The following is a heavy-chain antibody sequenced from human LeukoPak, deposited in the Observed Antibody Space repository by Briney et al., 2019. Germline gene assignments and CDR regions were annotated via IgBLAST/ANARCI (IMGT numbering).Heavy chain of an antibody. CDR2: IIPIFGTA. J-gene: IGHJ4*02. D-gene: IGHD2-2*01. CDR3: ARDNDARDPPHFDY. V-gene: IGHV1-69*06. Sequence: SVKVSCKASGYTFTSYAISWVRQDPGQGLEWMGGIIPIFGTANYAQKFWGRVTITADKSTRTASMELSSLRSEDTDVYYCARDNDARDPPHFDYWSEGILVTVSS. CDR1: GYTFTSYA.